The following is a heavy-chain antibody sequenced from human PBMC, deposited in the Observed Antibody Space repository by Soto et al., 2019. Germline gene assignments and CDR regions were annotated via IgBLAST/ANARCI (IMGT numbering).Heavy chain of an antibody. CDR1: GFTFSAYW. D-gene: IGHD3-16*01. CDR3: ARPVRGSPEDV. J-gene: IGHJ6*02. Sequence: EVQLVESGGGLVQPGGSLRLSCAASGFTFSAYWMGWVRQAPGTGLQWVATIKTDGSEKYYVDSVKGRFTISRDNDKNSLFLQLNTLRAEDTGEYYCARPVRGSPEDVWGQGTTVTVSS. V-gene: IGHV3-7*02. CDR2: IKTDGSEK.